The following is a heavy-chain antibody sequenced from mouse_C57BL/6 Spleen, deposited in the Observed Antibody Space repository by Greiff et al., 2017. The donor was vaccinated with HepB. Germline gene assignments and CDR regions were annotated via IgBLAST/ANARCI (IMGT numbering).Heavy chain of an antibody. D-gene: IGHD4-1*01. CDR3: ARNWDRYAMDY. Sequence: KQSGAELVRPGASVKLSCKASGYTFTDYYINWVKQRPGQGLEWIARIYPGSGNTYYNEKFKGKATLTAEKSSSTAYRQLSSLTSEDSAVYFCARNWDRYAMDYWGQGTSVTVSS. CDR2: IYPGSGNT. CDR1: GYTFTDYY. V-gene: IGHV1-76*01. J-gene: IGHJ4*01.